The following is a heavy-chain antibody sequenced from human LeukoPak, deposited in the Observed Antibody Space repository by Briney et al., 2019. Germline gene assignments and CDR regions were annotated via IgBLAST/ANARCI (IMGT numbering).Heavy chain of an antibody. CDR2: IYYSGST. J-gene: IGHJ6*02. CDR3: ARHKVVPAAIEGYYYGMDV. V-gene: IGHV4-59*08. D-gene: IGHD2-2*02. CDR1: GGSISSYY. Sequence: SETLSLTCTVSGGSISSYYWSWIRQPPGKGLEWIGYIYYSGSTNYNPSLKSRVTISVDTSKNQFSLKLSSVTAADTAVYYCARHKVVPAAIEGYYYGMDVWGQGTTVTVSS.